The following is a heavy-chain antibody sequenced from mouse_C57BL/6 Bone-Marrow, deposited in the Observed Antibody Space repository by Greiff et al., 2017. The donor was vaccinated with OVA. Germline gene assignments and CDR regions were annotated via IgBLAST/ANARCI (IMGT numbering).Heavy chain of an antibody. V-gene: IGHV1-61*01. CDR2: IYPSDSET. D-gene: IGHD2-1*01. J-gene: IGHJ2*01. CDR1: GYTFTSYW. Sequence: VQLQQPGAELVRPGSSVKLSCKASGYTFTSYWMDWVKQRPGQGLEWIGNIYPSDSETHYNQKFKDKATLNVDKSSSTAYMQLSSLTSEDSAVYYCARYYYGNYEYFDYWGQGTTLTVSS. CDR3: ARYYYGNYEYFDY.